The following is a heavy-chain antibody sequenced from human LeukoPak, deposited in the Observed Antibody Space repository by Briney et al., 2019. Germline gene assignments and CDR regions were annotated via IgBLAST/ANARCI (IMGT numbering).Heavy chain of an antibody. CDR1: GYTFTSYD. Sequence: ASVKVSCKASGYTFTSYDINWVRQATGQGLEWMGWMNPNSGNTGYAQKFQGRVTITRNTSISTAYMELSSLRSEDTAVYYCAGTPNYYDSSGYYYWGQGTLVTVSS. V-gene: IGHV1-8*03. CDR3: AGTPNYYDSSGYYY. CDR2: MNPNSGNT. J-gene: IGHJ4*02. D-gene: IGHD3-22*01.